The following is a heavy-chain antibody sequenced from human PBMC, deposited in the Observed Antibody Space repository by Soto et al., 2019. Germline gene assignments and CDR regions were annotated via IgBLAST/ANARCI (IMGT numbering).Heavy chain of an antibody. CDR1: GGTFSSYA. CDR2: IIPIFGTA. J-gene: IGHJ6*02. D-gene: IGHD5-18*01. CDR3: AREGYSYGSGTMDV. Sequence: SVKVSCKASGGTFSSYAISWVRQAPGQGLEWMGGIIPIFGTANYAQKFQGRVTITADESTSTAYMELSSLRSEDTAVYYCAREGYSYGSGTMDVWGQGTTVTVSX. V-gene: IGHV1-69*13.